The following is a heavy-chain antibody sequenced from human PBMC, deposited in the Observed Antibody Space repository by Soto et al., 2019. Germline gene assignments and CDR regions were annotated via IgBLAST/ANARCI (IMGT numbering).Heavy chain of an antibody. CDR1: AEPMSRRSS. CDR2: LYHSGST. J-gene: IGHJ4*02. Sequence: PENLLVTYGVSAEPMSRRSSWGWSRLPPVKGLEWIGSLYHSGSTYYNPSLKSRVTISVDTSKNQFSLKLSSVTAADTAVYYCARDHALPNCGGDCYSAVVDYWGQGTLVTVS. D-gene: IGHD2-21*02. CDR3: ARDHALPNCGGDCYSAVVDY. V-gene: IGHV4-38-2*02.